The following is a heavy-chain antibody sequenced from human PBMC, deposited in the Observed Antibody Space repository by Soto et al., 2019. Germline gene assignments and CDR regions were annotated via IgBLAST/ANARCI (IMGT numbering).Heavy chain of an antibody. CDR1: GFSLSTSGVG. Sequence: QITLKESGPPLVKPTQTLTLTCTFSGFSLSTSGVGVGWLRQPPGKALECLSIIYWNDDKHYSPSLRSRLTITKDTTKNQGVLTMTHMDPLDKATYCCAGFGYRHGIDYWGQGTLVTVS. CDR3: AGFGYRHGIDY. J-gene: IGHJ4*02. CDR2: IYWNDDK. V-gene: IGHV2-5*01. D-gene: IGHD5-18*01.